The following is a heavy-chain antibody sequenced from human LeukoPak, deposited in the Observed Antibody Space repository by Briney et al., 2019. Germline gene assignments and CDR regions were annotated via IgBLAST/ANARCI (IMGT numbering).Heavy chain of an antibody. CDR3: AGGVCSSTSCRPYYFDY. CDR2: IKQDGSEK. Sequence: GGSLRLSCAASGFTFSSYWMSWVRQAPGKGLEWVANIKQDGSEKYYADSVKGRFTISRDNSKNTLYLQMNSLRAEDTAVYYCAGGVCSSTSCRPYYFDYWGQGTLVTVSS. CDR1: GFTFSSYW. J-gene: IGHJ4*02. D-gene: IGHD2-2*01. V-gene: IGHV3-7*04.